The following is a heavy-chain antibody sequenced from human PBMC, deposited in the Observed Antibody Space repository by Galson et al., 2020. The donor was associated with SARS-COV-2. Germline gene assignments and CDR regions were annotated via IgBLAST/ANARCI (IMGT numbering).Heavy chain of an antibody. CDR1: GGSISSGSNY. CDR2: IYTSGIT. CDR3: AREPGEWGGAFDI. J-gene: IGHJ3*02. D-gene: IGHD1-26*01. V-gene: IGHV4-61*02. Sequence: SETLSLTCTVSGGSISSGSNYWSWIRQPAGKGLEWLGRIYTSGITNYNPSLKSRVTISVDTSRNQFSLKLSSVTAADTAVYFCAREPGEWGGAFDIWGQGTMVTVSS.